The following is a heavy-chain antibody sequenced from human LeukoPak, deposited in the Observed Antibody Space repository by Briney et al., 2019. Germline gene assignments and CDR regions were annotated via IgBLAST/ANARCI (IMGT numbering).Heavy chain of an antibody. Sequence: SRTLSLTCTVSGGSISSGGYYWSWIRQHSGKGLEWIGYIYYSGSTYYNPSLKSRVTISVDTSKNQFSLKLSSVTAADTAVYYCAREDDSSGSLDYWGQGTLVTVSS. V-gene: IGHV4-31*03. J-gene: IGHJ4*02. CDR3: AREDDSSGSLDY. CDR2: IYYSGST. D-gene: IGHD3-22*01. CDR1: GGSISSGGYY.